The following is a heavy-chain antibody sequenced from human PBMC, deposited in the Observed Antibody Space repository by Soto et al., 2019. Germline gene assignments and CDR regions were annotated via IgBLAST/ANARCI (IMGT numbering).Heavy chain of an antibody. CDR2: TSYDGTKK. J-gene: IGHJ3*02. CDR3: AKKLGLWSGYLAAFDI. CDR1: GFIFSNYG. Sequence: GGSLRLSCAASGFIFSNYGMHWVRQAPGKGLEWVAVTSYDGTKKYYGDSVKGRFTISRDNSMNTLYLQMDSLSAEDTAVYYCAKKLGLWSGYLAAFDIWGQGTTVTVSS. D-gene: IGHD3-3*01. V-gene: IGHV3-30*18.